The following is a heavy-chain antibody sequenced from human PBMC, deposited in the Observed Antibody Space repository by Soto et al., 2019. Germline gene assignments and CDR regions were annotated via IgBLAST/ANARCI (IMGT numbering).Heavy chain of an antibody. CDR2: ISYDGSNK. CDR3: AKSLFGNYFDSSGYYSSFDY. V-gene: IGHV3-30*18. D-gene: IGHD3-22*01. CDR1: GFTFSSYG. Sequence: GGSLRLSCAASGFTFSSYGMHWVRQAPGKGLEWVAVISYDGSNKYYADSVKGRFTISRDNSKNTLYLQMNSLRAEDTAVYYCAKSLFGNYFDSSGYYSSFDYWGQGTLVTVSS. J-gene: IGHJ4*02.